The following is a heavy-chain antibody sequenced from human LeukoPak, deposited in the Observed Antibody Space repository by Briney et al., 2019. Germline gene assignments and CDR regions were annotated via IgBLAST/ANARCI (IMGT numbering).Heavy chain of an antibody. D-gene: IGHD6-13*01. CDR2: IIPIFGTA. V-gene: IGHV1-69*13. CDR1: GGTFSSYA. Sequence: GASVTVSCKASGGTFSSYAISWVRQAPGQGLEWMGGIIPIFGTANYAQKFQGRVTITADESTSTAYMELSSLRSEDTAVYYCARDSGYSSSWYAIFDYWGQGTLVTVSS. J-gene: IGHJ4*02. CDR3: ARDSGYSSSWYAIFDY.